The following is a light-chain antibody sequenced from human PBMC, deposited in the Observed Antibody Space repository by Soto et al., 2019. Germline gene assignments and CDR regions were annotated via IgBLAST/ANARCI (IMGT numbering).Light chain of an antibody. CDR3: CSYAGRVV. Sequence: QSALTQPRSVSGSPGQSVTISCTGTSSDVGGYNYVSWYQQHPGKAPKLMIYDVSKRPSGVPDRFSGSKSGNTASLTISGLQAEDEADYYCCSYAGRVVFGGGTKPTVL. V-gene: IGLV2-11*01. J-gene: IGLJ2*01. CDR1: SSDVGGYNY. CDR2: DVS.